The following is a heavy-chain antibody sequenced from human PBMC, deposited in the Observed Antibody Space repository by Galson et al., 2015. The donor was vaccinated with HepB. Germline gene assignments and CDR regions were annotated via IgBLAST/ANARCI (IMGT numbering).Heavy chain of an antibody. CDR2: ISWDGGST. CDR3: AKDISGAGGWSSSWYGVDYYGMDV. V-gene: IGHV3-43D*04. CDR1: GFTFDDYA. D-gene: IGHD6-13*01. Sequence: SLRLSCAASGFTFDDYAMHWVRQAPGKGLEWVSLISWDGGSTYYADSVKGRFTISRDNSKNSLYLQMNSLRAEDTALYYCAKDISGAGGWSSSWYGVDYYGMDVWGQGTTVTVSS. J-gene: IGHJ6*02.